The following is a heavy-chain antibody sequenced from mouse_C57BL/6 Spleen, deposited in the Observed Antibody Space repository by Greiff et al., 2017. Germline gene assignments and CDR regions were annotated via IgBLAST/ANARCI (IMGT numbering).Heavy chain of an antibody. J-gene: IGHJ1*03. D-gene: IGHD2-4*01. V-gene: IGHV1-54*01. CDR3: ARNDYEEGYFDV. CDR2: INPGSGGT. CDR1: GYAFTNYL. Sequence: VQLQQSGAELVRPGTSVKVSCKASGYAFTNYLIEWVKQRPGQGLEWIGVINPGSGGTNYNEKFKGKATLTADKSSSTAYMQLSSLTSEDSAGDFCARNDYEEGYFDVWGTGTTVTVSS.